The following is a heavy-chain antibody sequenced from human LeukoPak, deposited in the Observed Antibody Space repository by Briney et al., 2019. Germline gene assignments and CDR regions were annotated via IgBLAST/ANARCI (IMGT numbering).Heavy chain of an antibody. CDR2: IYYSGST. D-gene: IGHD4-17*01. Sequence: PSETLSLTCTVSGGSISSSSYYWGWIRQPPGKGLEWIGSIYYSGSTYYNPSLKSRVTISVDTSKNQFSLKLSSVTAADTAVYYCARVRSRTVRDAFDIWGQGTMVTVSS. CDR3: ARVRSRTVRDAFDI. CDR1: GGSISSSSYY. V-gene: IGHV4-39*07. J-gene: IGHJ3*02.